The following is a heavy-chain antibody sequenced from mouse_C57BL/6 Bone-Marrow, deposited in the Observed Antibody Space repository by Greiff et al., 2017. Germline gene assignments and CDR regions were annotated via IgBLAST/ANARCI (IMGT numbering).Heavy chain of an antibody. Sequence: VQLQQSGAELVRQGASVKLSCTASGFNIKDDYIHWVKQRPEQGLEWIGWIDPELGDTEYASKFQGKATIPSDTSSNTAYLQLSSLTSEYTAVYYCSSVDGNYFYFWGQGTPLTVAS. V-gene: IGHV14-4*01. CDR3: SSVDGNYFYF. D-gene: IGHD2-3*01. CDR2: IDPELGDT. J-gene: IGHJ2*01. CDR1: GFNIKDDY.